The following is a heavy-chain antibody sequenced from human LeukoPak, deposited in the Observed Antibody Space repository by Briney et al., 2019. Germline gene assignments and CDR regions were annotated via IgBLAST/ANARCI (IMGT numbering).Heavy chain of an antibody. CDR1: VGSFSNYA. CDR2: IVPVFGPA. Sequence: SVTVSCKASVGSFSNYAVTWVRQAPGQGLEWMGGIVPVFGPANYAQKFQGRVTITADESTSTIYMELRSLTSDDTALYYCARSSGTYYFTDYWGQGTLVTVSS. J-gene: IGHJ4*02. V-gene: IGHV1-69*01. D-gene: IGHD1-26*01. CDR3: ARSSGTYYFTDY.